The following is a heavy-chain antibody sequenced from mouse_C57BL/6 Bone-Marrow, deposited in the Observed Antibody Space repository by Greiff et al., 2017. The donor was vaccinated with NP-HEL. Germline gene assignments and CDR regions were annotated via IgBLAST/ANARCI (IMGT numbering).Heavy chain of an antibody. Sequence: QVQLKQPGAELVKPGASVKLSCKASGYTFTSYWMHWVKQRPGQGLEWIGMIHPNSGSTNYNEKFKSKATLTVDKSSSTAYMQLSSLTSEDSAVDDCARSGGYDYDGFAYWGQGTLVTVSA. V-gene: IGHV1-64*01. J-gene: IGHJ3*01. CDR1: GYTFTSYW. D-gene: IGHD2-4*01. CDR3: ARSGGYDYDGFAY. CDR2: IHPNSGST.